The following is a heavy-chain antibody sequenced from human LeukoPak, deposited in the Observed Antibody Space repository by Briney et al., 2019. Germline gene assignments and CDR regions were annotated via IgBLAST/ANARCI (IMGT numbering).Heavy chain of an antibody. V-gene: IGHV1-69*04. CDR2: IIPILGIA. CDR3: ARDMPGWLQLGFDY. J-gene: IGHJ4*02. Sequence: ASVTVSCKASGGTFSSYAISWVRQAPGQGLEWMGRIIPILGIANYAQKFQGRVTITADKSTSTAYMELSSLRSEDTAVYYCARDMPGWLQLGFDYWGQGALVTVSS. CDR1: GGTFSSYA. D-gene: IGHD5-24*01.